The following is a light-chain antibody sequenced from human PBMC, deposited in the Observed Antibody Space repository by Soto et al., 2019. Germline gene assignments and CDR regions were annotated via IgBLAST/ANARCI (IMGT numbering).Light chain of an antibody. CDR3: QVWDSGTDHFV. Sequence: SYELTQPPSVSVAPGQTARISCGGNNIGSKSVHWYQQKPGQAPVLVVNDDSDRPSRIPERFSGSNSGNTATLTISRVEAGDEADYYCQVWDSGTDHFVFGTGTKLTVL. CDR1: NIGSKS. J-gene: IGLJ1*01. CDR2: DDS. V-gene: IGLV3-21*02.